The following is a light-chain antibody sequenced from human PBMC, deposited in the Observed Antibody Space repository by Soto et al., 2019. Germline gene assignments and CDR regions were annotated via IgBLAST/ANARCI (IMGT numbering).Light chain of an antibody. Sequence: DIQMTQSPSSLSASVGDRVTITCRASQNIFSYLSWYQHKPGKAPKLRIYAASSLQSGVPSRFSGSRSGTDFALNISSLQPEDFATFYCQQSYSVPHSFGQGTKVEIK. CDR3: QQSYSVPHS. CDR1: QNIFSY. CDR2: AAS. V-gene: IGKV1-39*01. J-gene: IGKJ2*01.